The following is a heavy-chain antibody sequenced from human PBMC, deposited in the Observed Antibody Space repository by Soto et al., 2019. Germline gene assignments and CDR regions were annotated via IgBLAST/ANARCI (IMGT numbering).Heavy chain of an antibody. J-gene: IGHJ4*02. CDR1: GGSISSGGYY. D-gene: IGHD3-22*01. CDR2: IYYSGST. CDR3: ARVTLASATYYYDSSGYYLHSGYYFDY. Sequence: SETLSLTCTVSGGSISSGGYYWSWIRQHPGKGLEWIGYIYYSGSTYYNPSLKSRVTISVDTSKNQFSLKLSSVTAADTAVYYCARVTLASATYYYDSSGYYLHSGYYFDYWGQGTLVTVSS. V-gene: IGHV4-31*03.